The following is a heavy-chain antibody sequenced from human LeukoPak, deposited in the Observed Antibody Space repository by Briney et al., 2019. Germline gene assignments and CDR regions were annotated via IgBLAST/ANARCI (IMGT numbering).Heavy chain of an antibody. CDR1: GFTFNSYT. D-gene: IGHD2-2*01. J-gene: IGHJ6*03. Sequence: GRSLRLSCAASGFTFNSYTMHWVRQAPGKGLEWVAVISFDGSIKYYADSVKGRFTISRDNSKNTLYLQLNSLRAEDTAVYYCARSGGYCSSTSCSGRYYYMDVWGKGTTVTVSS. V-gene: IGHV3-30*01. CDR3: ARSGGYCSSTSCSGRYYYMDV. CDR2: ISFDGSIK.